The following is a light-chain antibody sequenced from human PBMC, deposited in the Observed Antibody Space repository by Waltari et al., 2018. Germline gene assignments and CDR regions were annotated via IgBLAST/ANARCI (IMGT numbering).Light chain of an antibody. J-gene: IGKJ4*01. CDR1: QTISSW. V-gene: IGKV1-5*03. CDR3: QQYNSFSLT. Sequence: DIQMTQSPSTLSASVGERVTITCRASQTISSWLAWYQQKPGKAPELLIYKASNLESGVPSRFSGSGSGTEFTLTISSLQPDDFATYYCQQYNSFSLTFGGGTKVEIK. CDR2: KAS.